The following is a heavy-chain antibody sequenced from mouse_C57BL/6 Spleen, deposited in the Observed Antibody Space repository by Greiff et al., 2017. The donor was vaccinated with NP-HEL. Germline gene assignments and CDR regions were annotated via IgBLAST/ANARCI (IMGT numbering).Heavy chain of an antibody. V-gene: IGHV1-64*01. Sequence: QVQLQQPGAELVKPGASVKLSCKASGYTFTSYWMHWVKQRPGQGLEWIGMIHPNSGSTNYNEKFKSKATLTVDKSSSTAYMQLSSLTSEDSAVYYCARRETSTVVALDYWGQGTTLTVSS. CDR3: ARRETSTVVALDY. CDR2: IHPNSGST. J-gene: IGHJ2*01. D-gene: IGHD1-1*01. CDR1: GYTFTSYW.